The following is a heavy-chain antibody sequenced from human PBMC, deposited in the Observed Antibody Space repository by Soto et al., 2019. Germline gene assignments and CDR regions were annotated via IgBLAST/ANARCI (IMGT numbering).Heavy chain of an antibody. J-gene: IGHJ4*02. V-gene: IGHV3-30-3*01. CDR1: GFTFSSYA. CDR2: ISYDGSNK. CDR3: ARDEYYYDSSGPPAY. Sequence: GGSLRLSCAASGFTFSSYAMHWVRQAPGKGLEWVAVISYDGSNKYYADSVKGRFTISRDNSKNTLYLQMNSLRAEDTAVYYCARDEYYYDSSGPPAYWGQGTLVTVSS. D-gene: IGHD3-22*01.